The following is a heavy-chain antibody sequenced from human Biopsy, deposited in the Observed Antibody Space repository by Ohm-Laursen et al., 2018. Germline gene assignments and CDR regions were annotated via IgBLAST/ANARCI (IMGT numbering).Heavy chain of an antibody. D-gene: IGHD3-22*01. J-gene: IGHJ6*02. CDR3: VRGVDYYDPYHYYALDV. Sequence: SQTLSLTCAVYGESFNGYYWSWIRQTPGKGLEWIGEINHSGRTNYNPSLKSRVTISVDTSKSHFSLKVRSVTAADTAVYYCVRGVDYYDPYHYYALDVWGQGTTVTVSS. V-gene: IGHV4-34*01. CDR1: GESFNGYY. CDR2: INHSGRT.